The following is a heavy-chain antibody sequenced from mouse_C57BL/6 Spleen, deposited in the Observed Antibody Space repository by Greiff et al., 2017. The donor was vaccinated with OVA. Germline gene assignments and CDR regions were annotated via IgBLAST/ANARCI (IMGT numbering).Heavy chain of an antibody. D-gene: IGHD4-1*01. CDR3: AILWEMDY. J-gene: IGHJ4*01. Sequence: EVKLMESGGGLVKPGGSLKLSCAASGFTFSDYGMHWVRQAPEKGLEWVAYISSGSSTIYYADTVKGRFTISRDNAKNTLFLQTTSLRSEDTAMYYCAILWEMDYWGQGTSVTVSS. V-gene: IGHV5-17*01. CDR1: GFTFSDYG. CDR2: ISSGSSTI.